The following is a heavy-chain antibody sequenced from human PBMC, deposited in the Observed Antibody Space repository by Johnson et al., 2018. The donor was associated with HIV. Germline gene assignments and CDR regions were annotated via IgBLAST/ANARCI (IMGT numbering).Heavy chain of an antibody. CDR1: GFTFSTYG. CDR2: IRYDGKDK. V-gene: IGHV3-30*02. Sequence: QVQLVESGGGVVQPGGSLRLSCAASGFTFSTYGIHWVRQAPGKGLEWVSFIRYDGKDKYYADFVKGRFTISRDNSKKTLSLQMNSLRPEDTAVYYCARDKGIAARPDAFDIWGQGTMVTVSS. J-gene: IGHJ3*02. CDR3: ARDKGIAARPDAFDI. D-gene: IGHD6-6*01.